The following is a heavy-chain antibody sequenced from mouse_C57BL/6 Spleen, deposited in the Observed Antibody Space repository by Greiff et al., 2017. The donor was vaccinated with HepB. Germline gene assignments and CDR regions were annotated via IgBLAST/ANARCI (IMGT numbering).Heavy chain of an antibody. J-gene: IGHJ3*01. CDR2: ISSGSSTI. CDR3: ARGVYYGSSWFAY. D-gene: IGHD2-2*01. Sequence: EVQRVESGGGLVKPGGSLKLSCAASGFTFSDYGMHWVRQAPEKGLEWVAYISSGSSTIYYADTVKGRFTISRDNAKNTLFLQMTSLRSEDTAMYYCARGVYYGSSWFAYWGQGTLVTVSA. V-gene: IGHV5-17*01. CDR1: GFTFSDYG.